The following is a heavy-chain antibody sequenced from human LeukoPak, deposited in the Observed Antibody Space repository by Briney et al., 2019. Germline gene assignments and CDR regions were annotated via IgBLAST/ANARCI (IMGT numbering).Heavy chain of an antibody. V-gene: IGHV4-59*08. J-gene: IGHJ3*02. CDR3: ARHGGAFDI. Sequence: SETLSLTRTVSGGSISSYYWTWIRQPPGKGLEWLGYVYYSGSTNYNPSLKSRVTISLDTSKNQFSLKLSSVTAADTAVYYCARHGGAFDIWGQGTMVTVSS. CDR1: GGSISSYY. D-gene: IGHD2-15*01. CDR2: VYYSGST.